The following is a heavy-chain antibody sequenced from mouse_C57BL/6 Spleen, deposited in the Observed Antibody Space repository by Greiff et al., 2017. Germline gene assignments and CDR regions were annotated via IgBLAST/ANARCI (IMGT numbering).Heavy chain of an antibody. CDR3: EREGAYGNDGVYDMDY. J-gene: IGHJ4*01. D-gene: IGHD2-2*01. V-gene: IGHV1-76*01. Sequence: QVQLQQSGAELVRPGASVKLSCTASGYTFAGYYINWVQQTPGQGLEWMARICPGSGNTYYNEQNKGKGTLTADKSYSTAYMELSSLTSEDSAVYFCEREGAYGNDGVYDMDYWGQGTSVTVSS. CDR2: ICPGSGNT. CDR1: GYTFAGYY.